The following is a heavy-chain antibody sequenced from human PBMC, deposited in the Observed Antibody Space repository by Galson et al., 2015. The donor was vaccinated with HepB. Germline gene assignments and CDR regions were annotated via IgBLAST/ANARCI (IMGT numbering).Heavy chain of an antibody. J-gene: IGHJ2*01. V-gene: IGHV3-30*04. CDR2: ISYDGSNK. D-gene: IGHD3-22*01. CDR1: GFTFSSYA. CDR3: AKVGSDYYDSSGSAYPYWYFDL. Sequence: SLRLSCAASGFTFSSYAMHWVRQAPGKGLEWVAVISYDGSNKYYADSVKGRFTISRDNSKNTLYLQMNSLRAEDTAVYYCAKVGSDYYDSSGSAYPYWYFDLWGRGTLVTVSS.